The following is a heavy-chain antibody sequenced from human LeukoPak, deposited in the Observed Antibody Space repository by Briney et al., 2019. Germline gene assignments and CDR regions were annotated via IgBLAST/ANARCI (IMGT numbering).Heavy chain of an antibody. D-gene: IGHD3-10*01. CDR2: FDPEDGET. V-gene: IGHV1-24*01. CDR1: GYTLTELS. J-gene: IGHJ4*02. CDR3: ATATYYYGSGSYSLDY. Sequence: ASVKVSCKVSGYTLTELSMHWARQAPGKGLEWMGGFDPEDGETIYAQKFQGRVTMTEDTSTDTAYMELSSLRSEDTAVYYCATATYYYGSGSYSLDYWGQGTLVTVSS.